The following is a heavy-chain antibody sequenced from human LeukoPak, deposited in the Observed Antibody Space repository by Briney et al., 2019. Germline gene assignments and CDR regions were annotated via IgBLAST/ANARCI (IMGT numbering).Heavy chain of an antibody. CDR3: AKDKDSTNWYFDY. Sequence: GGSLRPSCAASGFTFSSHGMHWVRQAPGKGLGWVAFIRYDGTNKYYADSVKGRFTISRDNSKNTLYLQMNSLRAEDTAVYYCAKDKDSTNWYFDYWGQGTLVTVSS. CDR2: IRYDGTNK. D-gene: IGHD2-15*01. V-gene: IGHV3-30*02. CDR1: GFTFSSHG. J-gene: IGHJ4*02.